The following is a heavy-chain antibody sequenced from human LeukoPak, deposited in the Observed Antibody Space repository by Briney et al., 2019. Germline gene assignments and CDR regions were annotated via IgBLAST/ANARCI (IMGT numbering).Heavy chain of an antibody. J-gene: IGHJ5*02. Sequence: PGGSLRLSCTASEFTFSVYTMNWVHQAPGKGLEWVSSISPSSSSIYYADSVRGRFTVSRDNAKKSLSLQMNSLRVEDTAIYYCARETYNDFWSGLNWFDPWGQGTLVTVSS. CDR3: ARETYNDFWSGLNWFDP. CDR1: EFTFSVYT. V-gene: IGHV3-21*01. CDR2: ISPSSSSI. D-gene: IGHD3-3*01.